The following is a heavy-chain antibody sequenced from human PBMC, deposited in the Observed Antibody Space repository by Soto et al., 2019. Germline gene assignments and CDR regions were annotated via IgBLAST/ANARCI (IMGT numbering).Heavy chain of an antibody. Sequence: QVQLVQSGAEVRKPGSSVKVSCKASGGTFNNYGVSWVRQAPGQGLEWMGGIIPMLDKTNYDQKFQDRVTFTADTSTNTAYMELNSLTSDDTDIYFSSRAHMRDFYNYWGVFNSWGPGTLVTVSP. D-gene: IGHD5-12*01. CDR3: SRAHMRDFYNYWGVFNS. V-gene: IGHV1-69*06. CDR1: GGTFNNYG. CDR2: IIPMLDKT. J-gene: IGHJ4*02.